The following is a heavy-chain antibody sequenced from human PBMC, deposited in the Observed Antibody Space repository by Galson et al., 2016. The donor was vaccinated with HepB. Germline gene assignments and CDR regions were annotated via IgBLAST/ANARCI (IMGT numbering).Heavy chain of an antibody. CDR3: ARQGDDYGLAN. CDR2: IFPRDFET. V-gene: IGHV5-51*01. J-gene: IGHJ4*02. D-gene: IGHD4-17*01. CDR1: GYIFNSYW. Sequence: NNPCVSLKISCKGSGYIFNSYWIGWVRQMPGKGLEWMGIIFPRDFETRYSPSFQGRVTIAADMSLSTAYLQWNSLKASDTAICYCARQGDDYGLANGGRGALFTVSS.